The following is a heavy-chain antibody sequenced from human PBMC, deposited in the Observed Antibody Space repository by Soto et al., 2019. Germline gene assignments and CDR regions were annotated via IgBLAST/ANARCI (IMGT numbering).Heavy chain of an antibody. CDR2: IIPIFGTA. CDR3: ARGGGSMELEHEGWYYGMDV. V-gene: IGHV1-69*06. J-gene: IGHJ6*02. Sequence: QVQLVQSGAEVKKPGSSVKVSCKASGGTFSSYAISWVRQAPGQGLEWMGGIIPIFGTANYAQKFQGRVTITADKSTSTAYMELSSLRSEDTAVYYCARGGGSMELEHEGWYYGMDVWGQGTTVTVSS. D-gene: IGHD1-1*01. CDR1: GGTFSSYA.